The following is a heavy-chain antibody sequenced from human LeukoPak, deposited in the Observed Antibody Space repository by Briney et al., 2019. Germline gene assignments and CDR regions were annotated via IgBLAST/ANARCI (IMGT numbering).Heavy chain of an antibody. Sequence: GGSLRLSCAASGFTFSSYSMNWVRQSPGKALEWVSYISSSSSYIYYADSVKGRFTISRDNAKNSLYLQMNSLRAEDTAVYYCARGENNYGYYYFDYWGQGTLVTVSS. V-gene: IGHV3-21*01. CDR2: ISSSSSYI. CDR1: GFTFSSYS. D-gene: IGHD5-18*01. J-gene: IGHJ4*02. CDR3: ARGENNYGYYYFDY.